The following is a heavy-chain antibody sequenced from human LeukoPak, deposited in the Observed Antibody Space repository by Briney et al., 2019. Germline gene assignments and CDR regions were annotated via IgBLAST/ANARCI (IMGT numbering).Heavy chain of an antibody. CDR2: IYYSGST. V-gene: IGHV4-39*01. J-gene: IGHJ5*02. Sequence: SSETLSLTCTVSGGSISSSSYSWGWIRQPPGKGLEWIGSIYYSGSTYYNPSLKSRVTISVDTSKNQFSLKLSSETAADTAVYYCASRPYDSSSFDPWGQGTLVTVSS. CDR3: ASRPYDSSSFDP. CDR1: GGSISSSSYS. D-gene: IGHD3-3*01.